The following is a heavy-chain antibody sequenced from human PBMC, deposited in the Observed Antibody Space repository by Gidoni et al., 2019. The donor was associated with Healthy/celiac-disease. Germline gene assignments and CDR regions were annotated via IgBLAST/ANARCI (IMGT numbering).Heavy chain of an antibody. D-gene: IGHD6-19*01. J-gene: IGHJ4*02. Sequence: QVQLVESGGGVVQPGRSLRLSCAASVFTFSSYAMHGVRQAPGKGLEWVAVISYDGSNKYYADSVKGRFTISRDNSKNTLYLQMNSLRAEDTAVYYCARTPQQWLVFYFDYWGQGTLVTVSS. CDR1: VFTFSSYA. CDR3: ARTPQQWLVFYFDY. V-gene: IGHV3-30*04. CDR2: ISYDGSNK.